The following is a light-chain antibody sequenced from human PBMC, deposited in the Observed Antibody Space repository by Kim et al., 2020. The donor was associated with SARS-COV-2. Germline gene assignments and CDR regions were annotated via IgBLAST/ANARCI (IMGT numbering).Light chain of an antibody. CDR2: DAS. Sequence: DIQMTQSPSSLSASVGDRVTITCQASHDINNYLNWYQQKPGKAPKLLIYDASKLEIGVPSRFSGSGSGTDFTFTISSLQPEDIATYYCQQYDNFPLTFGQGTRLEIK. CDR3: QQYDNFPLT. J-gene: IGKJ5*01. CDR1: HDINNY. V-gene: IGKV1-33*01.